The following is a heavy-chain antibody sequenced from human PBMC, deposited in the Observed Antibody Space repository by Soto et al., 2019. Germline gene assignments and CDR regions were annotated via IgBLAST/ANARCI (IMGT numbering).Heavy chain of an antibody. CDR2: IYSGGST. D-gene: IGHD2-15*01. J-gene: IGHJ4*02. V-gene: IGHV3-53*01. Sequence: PGGSLRLSCAASGFTVSSNYMSWVRQAPGKGLGWVSVIYSGGSTYYADSVKGRFTISRDNSKNTLYLQMNSLRAEDTAVYYCAREDPLCSGGSCYSGFDYWGQGTLVTVSS. CDR3: AREDPLCSGGSCYSGFDY. CDR1: GFTVSSNY.